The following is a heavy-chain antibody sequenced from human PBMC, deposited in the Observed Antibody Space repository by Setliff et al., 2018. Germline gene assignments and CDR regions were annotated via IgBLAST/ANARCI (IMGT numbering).Heavy chain of an antibody. J-gene: IGHJ4*02. CDR3: TRDFWPESSGFAFGQ. CDR2: IRNKDNSYTT. V-gene: IGHV3-73*01. Sequence: VGSLRLSCAASGFTFSGSAVYWVRQASGRGLEWVGRIRNKDNSYTTEYAASVKGRFTISRDDSKSIAYLRMNSLKIEDTAVYYCTRDFWPESSGFAFGQWGQGTLVTVSS. CDR1: GFTFSGSA. D-gene: IGHD3-22*01.